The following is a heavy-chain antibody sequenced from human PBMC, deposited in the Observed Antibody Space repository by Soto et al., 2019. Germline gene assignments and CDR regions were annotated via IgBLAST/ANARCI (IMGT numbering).Heavy chain of an antibody. D-gene: IGHD3-16*02. CDR3: ASVPVWGSYRYSVLY. J-gene: IGHJ4*02. Sequence: PSESLSLACADCVGSIGSGGYSWSWIRQPAGKGLEWIGYIYHSGSTYYNPSLKSRVTISVDRSKNQFSLKLSSVTAADTAVYYCASVPVWGSYRYSVLYWGQGTLVTVSS. CDR2: IYHSGST. CDR1: VGSIGSGGYS. V-gene: IGHV4-30-2*01.